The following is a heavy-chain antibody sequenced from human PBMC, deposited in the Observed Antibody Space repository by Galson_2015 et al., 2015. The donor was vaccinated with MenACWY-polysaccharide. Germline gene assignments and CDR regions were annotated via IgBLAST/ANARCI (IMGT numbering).Heavy chain of an antibody. Sequence: SLRLSCAASGFTFSGFWMSWVRQAPGKGLEWVANIKQDESEKYYVDSVKGRFTISRDNAKNSLYLQMNSLRTEDTAVYYCARDVYGGHFDFWVQGTLVTAPS. D-gene: IGHD4-23*01. CDR3: ARDVYGGHFDF. V-gene: IGHV3-7*01. J-gene: IGHJ4*02. CDR1: GFTFSGFW. CDR2: IKQDESEK.